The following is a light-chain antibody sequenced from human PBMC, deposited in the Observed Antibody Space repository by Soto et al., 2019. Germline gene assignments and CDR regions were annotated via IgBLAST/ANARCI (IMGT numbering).Light chain of an antibody. CDR3: QQYNNWPPWT. Sequence: EIVMTQSPATLSVSPGERATLSCRASQSISNTLAWYQHKPGQAPRLLIYGASTRATGIPARFSGTGSGTEFTLTISSLQSEDFAVYYCQQYNNWPPWTFGQGTKVEV. CDR1: QSISNT. CDR2: GAS. V-gene: IGKV3-15*01. J-gene: IGKJ1*01.